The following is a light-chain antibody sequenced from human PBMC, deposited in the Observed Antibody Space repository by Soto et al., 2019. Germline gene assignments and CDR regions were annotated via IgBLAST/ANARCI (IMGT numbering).Light chain of an antibody. CDR3: QQLNSYPQLT. J-gene: IGKJ4*01. CDR1: QGISSY. V-gene: IGKV1-9*01. Sequence: DIQLTQSPSFLSASVGDRVTITCRASQGISSYLAWYQQKPGKAPKLLIYAASTLQSGVPSRFSSCGSGTEFTLTISSLQPEDFATYYCQQLNSYPQLTFGGGTKVEIK. CDR2: AAS.